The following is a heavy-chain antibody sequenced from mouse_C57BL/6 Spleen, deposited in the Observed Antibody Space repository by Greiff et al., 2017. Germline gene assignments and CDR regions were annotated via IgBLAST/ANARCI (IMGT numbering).Heavy chain of an antibody. V-gene: IGHV1-81*01. J-gene: IGHJ3*01. Sequence: VQLQESGAELARPGASVKLSCKASGYTFTSYGISWVKQRTGQGLEWIGEIYPRSGNTYYNEKFKGKATLTADKSSSTAYMELRSLTSEDSAVYFCARADYPGNYWGQGTLVTVSA. CDR1: GYTFTSYG. CDR2: IYPRSGNT. D-gene: IGHD2-1*01. CDR3: ARADYPGNY.